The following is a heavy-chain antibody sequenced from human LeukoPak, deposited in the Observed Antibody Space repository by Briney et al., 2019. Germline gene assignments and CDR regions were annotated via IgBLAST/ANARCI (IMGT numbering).Heavy chain of an antibody. V-gene: IGHV3-74*01. CDR1: GFTFSSYW. J-gene: IGHJ6*02. CDR3: ARDRSYAMDV. Sequence: GGSLRLSCAASGFTFSSYWTHWVRQPPGKGLVWVSRINSDGSSTNYADSVKGRFTISRDNAKNTLYLQMNSLRAGDTAVYYCARDRSYAMDVWGQGTTVTVSS. CDR2: INSDGSST.